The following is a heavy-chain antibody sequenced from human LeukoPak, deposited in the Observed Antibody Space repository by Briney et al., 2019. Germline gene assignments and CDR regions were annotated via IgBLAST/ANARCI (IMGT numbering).Heavy chain of an antibody. J-gene: IGHJ4*02. V-gene: IGHV3-7*01. Sequence: GGSLRLSCAVSGLTFSSSWMDWVRQAPGKGLEWVASINPDGNKKYSADSVKGRFTISRDNAENSLYLQMNSLRVEDTVFYYCARDLAYSRLDYWGQGMSVTVSS. CDR2: INPDGNKK. CDR3: ARDLAYSRLDY. D-gene: IGHD5-18*01. CDR1: GLTFSSSW.